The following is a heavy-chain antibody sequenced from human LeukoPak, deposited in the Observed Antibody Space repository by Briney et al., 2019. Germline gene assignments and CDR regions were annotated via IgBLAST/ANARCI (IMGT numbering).Heavy chain of an antibody. J-gene: IGHJ4*02. Sequence: GGSLRLSCAASGFTLSTHSMSSVRQAPGKWLEWVSCRRSSGDLTYYEDSVKGRFTNSRDNAKSSLYLHMNSLRAEVTAVYYCASSKWNNFGHLVYWGQGTLVTVTP. V-gene: IGHV3-48*01. CDR3: ASSKWNNFGHLVY. CDR1: GFTLSTHS. D-gene: IGHD1/OR15-1a*01. CDR2: RRSSGDLT.